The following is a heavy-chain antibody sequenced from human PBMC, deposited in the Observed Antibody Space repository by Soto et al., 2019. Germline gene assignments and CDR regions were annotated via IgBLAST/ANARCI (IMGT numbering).Heavy chain of an antibody. CDR3: EKDPASVPAAIFYYYYYMVV. J-gene: IGHJ6*03. CDR2: ISCSGGST. V-gene: IGHV3-23*01. CDR1: GFTFSSYA. D-gene: IGHD2-2*01. Sequence: QPGGSLRVSCAASGFTFSSYAMSCVRQAPGRGLECVSAISCSGGSTYYADSLRCRFTISRDNSKNTLYLKMNSLRAEDTAVYYSEKDPASVPAAIFYYYYYMVVWGKATPLPIS.